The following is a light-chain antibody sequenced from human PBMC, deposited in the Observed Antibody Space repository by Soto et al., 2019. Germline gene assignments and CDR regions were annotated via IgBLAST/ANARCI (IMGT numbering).Light chain of an antibody. J-gene: IGLJ1*01. V-gene: IGLV2-14*01. Sequence: ALTQPASVSGSPGQSITISCTGTSSDVGGYNYVSWYQLHPGKAPKLIIYEASHRPSGASNHFSGYKSGNTASLTISGLQAEDEADYYCSSYTSTSTPCVFGTGTKVTVL. CDR1: SSDVGGYNY. CDR2: EAS. CDR3: SSYTSTSTPCV.